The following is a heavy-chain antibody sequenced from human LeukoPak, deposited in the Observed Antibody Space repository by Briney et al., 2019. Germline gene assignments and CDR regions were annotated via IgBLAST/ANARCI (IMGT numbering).Heavy chain of an antibody. D-gene: IGHD2-2*01. CDR3: ARESEGGTGTSCPDY. V-gene: IGHV3-30*09. CDR2: IQSNGRNK. J-gene: IGHJ4*02. Sequence: GGSLRLSCAASGFTFSSYAMHWVRQAPGKGLEWVAGIQSNGRNKYYVDSVKGRFAISRDNSKSTLYLQVNSLRVEDTALYYCARESEGGTGTSCPDYWGQGTLVTVSS. CDR1: GFTFSSYA.